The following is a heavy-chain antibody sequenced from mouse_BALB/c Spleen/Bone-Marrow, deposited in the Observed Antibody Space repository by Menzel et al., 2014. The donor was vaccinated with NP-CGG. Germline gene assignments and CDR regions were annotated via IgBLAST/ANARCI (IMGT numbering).Heavy chain of an antibody. V-gene: IGHV3-8*02. CDR2: ISYSDST. CDR1: GDSIXSGY. D-gene: IGHD2-1*01. J-gene: IGHJ3*01. Sequence: DVQLVESGPSLVKPSQTLSLTCSVTGDSIXSGYWNWIRKFPGNKLEYMGYISYSDSTYYNPSLKSRISITRDTSKNQYYLQLNSVTTEDTATYYCARGYGNYRAWFAYWGQGTLVTVSA. CDR3: ARGYGNYRAWFAY.